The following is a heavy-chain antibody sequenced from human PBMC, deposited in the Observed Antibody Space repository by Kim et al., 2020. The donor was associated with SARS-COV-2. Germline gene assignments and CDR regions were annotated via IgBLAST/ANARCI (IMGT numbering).Heavy chain of an antibody. CDR1: GFTFSNAW. J-gene: IGHJ4*02. CDR2: IKSKTDGGTT. D-gene: IGHD3-22*01. V-gene: IGHV3-15*01. CDR3: TTDKYYDSSGYYHEYYFDY. Sequence: GGSLRLSCAASGFTFSNAWMSWVRQAPGKGLEWVGRIKSKTDGGTTDYAAPVKGRFTISRDDSKNTLYLQMNSLKTEDTAVYYCTTDKYYDSSGYYHEYYFDYWGQGTLVTVSS.